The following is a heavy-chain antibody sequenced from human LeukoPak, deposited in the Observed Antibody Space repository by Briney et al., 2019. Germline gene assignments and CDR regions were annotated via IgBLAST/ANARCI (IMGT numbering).Heavy chain of an antibody. J-gene: IGHJ4*02. V-gene: IGHV4-39*01. CDR1: GGSISSGDYY. D-gene: IGHD3-3*01. Sequence: PSETLSLNCTVSGGSISSGDYYWGWIRQPPGKGLEWIGSIYYSGSTYYNPSLKSRVTISVDTSKNLFSLKLSSVTAADTAVYYCARQRPGGSGYSDYWGQGTLVTVSS. CDR2: IYYSGST. CDR3: ARQRPGGSGYSDY.